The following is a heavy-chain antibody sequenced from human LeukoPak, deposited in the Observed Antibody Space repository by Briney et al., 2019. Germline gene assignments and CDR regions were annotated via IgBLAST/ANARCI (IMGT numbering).Heavy chain of an antibody. J-gene: IGHJ4*02. CDR3: AKSFDNGGFYPFDY. CDR1: GFTFSSYA. D-gene: IGHD3-22*01. Sequence: GGSLRLSCAASGFTFSSYAMNWVRQAPGKGLEWVSAISGSGGSTYYADSVKGRFTISRDNSKNTLYLQMNSLRAEDTAVYYCAKSFDNGGFYPFDYWGQGTLVTVSS. CDR2: ISGSGGST. V-gene: IGHV3-23*01.